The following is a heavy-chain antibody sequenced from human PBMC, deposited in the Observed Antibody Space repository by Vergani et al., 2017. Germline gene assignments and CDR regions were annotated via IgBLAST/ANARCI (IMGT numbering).Heavy chain of an antibody. CDR3: AREGVAGSFDY. CDR2: IYYSGST. D-gene: IGHD6-19*01. V-gene: IGHV4-59*01. CDR1: GGSISSYY. Sequence: QVQLQESGPGLVKPSETLSLTCTVSGGSISSYYWSWIRQPPGKGLEWIGYIYYSGSTNYTPSLKRRVTISVDTSKNQFSLKLSSVTAADTAVYYCAREGVAGSFDYWGQGTLVTVSS. J-gene: IGHJ4*02.